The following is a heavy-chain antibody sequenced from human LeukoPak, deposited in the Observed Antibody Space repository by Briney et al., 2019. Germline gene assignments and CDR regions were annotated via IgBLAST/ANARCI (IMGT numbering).Heavy chain of an antibody. CDR3: ARDSAITGTVDY. Sequence: ASVKVSCKASGYTFTGYYMHWVRQAPGQGLEWMGWISTYNGNTHYAQKLQGRVTMTTDTSTNTAYMELRSLRSDDTAVYYCARDSAITGTVDYWGQGTLVTVSS. CDR1: GYTFTGYY. J-gene: IGHJ4*02. D-gene: IGHD1-1*01. CDR2: ISTYNGNT. V-gene: IGHV1-18*04.